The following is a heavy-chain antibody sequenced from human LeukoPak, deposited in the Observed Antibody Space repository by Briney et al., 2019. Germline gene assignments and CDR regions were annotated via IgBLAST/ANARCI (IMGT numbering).Heavy chain of an antibody. CDR2: ISSSGTTI. J-gene: IGHJ4*02. V-gene: IGHV3-48*04. D-gene: IGHD6-13*01. Sequence: GGSLRLSCAASGFTFSSYRMNWVRQAPGKGLEWVSFISSSGTTIYYADSVKGRFTISRDNAKNSLYLQMNSLRAEDTAVYYCARWGIAAAEYYFDYWGQGTLVTVSS. CDR3: ARWGIAAAEYYFDY. CDR1: GFTFSSYR.